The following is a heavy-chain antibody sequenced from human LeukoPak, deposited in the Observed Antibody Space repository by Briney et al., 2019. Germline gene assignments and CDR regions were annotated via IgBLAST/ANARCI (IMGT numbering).Heavy chain of an antibody. D-gene: IGHD3-10*01. J-gene: IGHJ4*02. Sequence: GESLKISCKGSGYSFTSYWIGWVRQMPGKGLEWMGIIYPGDSDTRYSPPFQGQVTISADKSISTAYLQWSSLKASDTAMYYCARLVNYYGSGSYYRRYYDYWGQGTLVTVSS. CDR1: GYSFTSYW. V-gene: IGHV5-51*01. CDR3: ARLVNYYGSGSYYRRYYDY. CDR2: IYPGDSDT.